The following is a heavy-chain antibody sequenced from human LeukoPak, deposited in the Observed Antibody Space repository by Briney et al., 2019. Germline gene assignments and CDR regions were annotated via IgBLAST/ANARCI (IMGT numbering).Heavy chain of an antibody. V-gene: IGHV1-2*02. CDR2: INPNSGGT. Sequence: ASVKVSCKASGYTFTDYYIHWVRQAPGQGLEWMGWINPNSGGTHYAQKFLGRVTMTRDTSISTAYIELSRLRSDDTAVYYCATYCSSTSCLGRFDPWGQGTLVTVSS. CDR3: ATYCSSTSCLGRFDP. CDR1: GYTFTDYY. D-gene: IGHD2-2*01. J-gene: IGHJ5*02.